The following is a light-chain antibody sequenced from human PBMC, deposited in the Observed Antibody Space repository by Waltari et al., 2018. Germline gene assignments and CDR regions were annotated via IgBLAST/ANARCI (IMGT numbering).Light chain of an antibody. CDR3: CSYAGNYVWV. Sequence: QSALTHTSAVSGSPAQAVTISCTRSSSDIGRYDIVPWYQQHPVNAPKLVISDVSKRPSGVSDRFSGSKSGDTASLTISGLQFEDEADYYCCSYAGNYVWVFGGGTRLTVL. CDR1: SSDIGRYDI. CDR2: DVS. V-gene: IGLV2-23*02. J-gene: IGLJ3*02.